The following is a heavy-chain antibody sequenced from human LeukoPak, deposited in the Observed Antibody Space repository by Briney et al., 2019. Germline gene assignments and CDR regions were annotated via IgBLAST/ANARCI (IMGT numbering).Heavy chain of an antibody. CDR2: ISYDGSNK. V-gene: IGHV3-30*04. J-gene: IGHJ3*02. Sequence: QSGGSLRLSCAASGFTFSSYAMHWVRQAPGKGLEWVAVISYDGSNKYYADSVKGRFTISRDNSKNTLYLQMNSLRAEDTAVYYCARAGLELGDAFDIWGQGTMVTVSS. CDR1: GFTFSSYA. D-gene: IGHD1-7*01. CDR3: ARAGLELGDAFDI.